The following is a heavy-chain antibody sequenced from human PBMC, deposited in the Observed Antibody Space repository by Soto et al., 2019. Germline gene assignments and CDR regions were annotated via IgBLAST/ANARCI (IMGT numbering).Heavy chain of an antibody. CDR3: TRHSYTHPGIVDY. CDR1: GDSISNNLYY. CDR2: IYFTGSP. V-gene: IGHV4-39*01. D-gene: IGHD3-10*01. Sequence: PXATLSLTCNVSGDSISNNLYYWGWHRPSPGTGLEWIASIYFTGSPQSNPSLRSRITISVDTTKNHFSLQLRSVTAADTAIYYCTRHSYTHPGIVDYWGQGTRVTVSS. J-gene: IGHJ4*01.